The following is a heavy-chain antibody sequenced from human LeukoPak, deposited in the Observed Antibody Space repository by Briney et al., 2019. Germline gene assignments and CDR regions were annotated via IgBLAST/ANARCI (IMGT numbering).Heavy chain of an antibody. Sequence: GGSLRLSCAASGFTVSSNYMSWVRQAPGKGLEWVSVIYSGGSTYYADSVKGRFTISRDNSKNTLYLQMNSLGAEDTAVYYCARGKYDSGGYYLDYWGQGTLVTVSS. CDR3: ARGKYDSGGYYLDY. CDR1: GFTVSSNY. CDR2: IYSGGST. J-gene: IGHJ4*02. D-gene: IGHD3-22*01. V-gene: IGHV3-66*02.